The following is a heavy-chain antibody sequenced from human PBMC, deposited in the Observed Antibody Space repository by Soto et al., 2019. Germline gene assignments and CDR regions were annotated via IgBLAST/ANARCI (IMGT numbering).Heavy chain of an antibody. V-gene: IGHV1-24*01. CDR3: ATDPYGSGSYPFN. J-gene: IGHJ4*02. Sequence: SVKVSCKVSGYTLNELSMHSVRQAPGKGLEWMGGFDPEDGETIYAQKFQGRVTMTEDTSTDTAYMELSSLRSEDTAVYYCATDPYGSGSYPFNWGQGTLVTVSS. D-gene: IGHD3-10*01. CDR1: GYTLNELS. CDR2: FDPEDGET.